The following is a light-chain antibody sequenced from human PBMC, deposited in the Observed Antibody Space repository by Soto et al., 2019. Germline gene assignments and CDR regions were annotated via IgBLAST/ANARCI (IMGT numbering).Light chain of an antibody. J-gene: IGLJ1*01. CDR3: CADAGRSTYV. V-gene: IGLV2-23*02. CDR1: SSDVGSYNF. CDR2: EVS. Sequence: QSVLTQPASVSGSPGQSITISCTRTSSDVGSYNFVSWYQQHPGEVPKVMIYEVSKRPSGVSDRFSGSKSGNTASLTISGLQAEDEADYYCCADAGRSTYVFGTGTKVTGL.